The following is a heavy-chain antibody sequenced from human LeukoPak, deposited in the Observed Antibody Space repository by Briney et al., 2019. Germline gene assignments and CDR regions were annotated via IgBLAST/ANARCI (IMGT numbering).Heavy chain of an antibody. V-gene: IGHV1-8*01. D-gene: IGHD6-6*01. CDR3: ARTRIAARLGPFDY. CDR2: MNPNSGAT. CDR1: GYTFTSYD. J-gene: IGHJ4*02. Sequence: ASVKVSCKASGYTFTSYDFNWLRQAPGQGPEWMGWMNPNSGATGYAQKFQGRITMTRSASINTAYMELTDLRSEDTAVYYCARTRIAARLGPFDYWGQGTLVTVSS.